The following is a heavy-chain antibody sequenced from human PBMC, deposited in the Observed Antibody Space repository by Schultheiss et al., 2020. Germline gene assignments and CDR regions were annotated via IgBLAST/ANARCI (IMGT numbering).Heavy chain of an antibody. V-gene: IGHV4-61*08. CDR2: IYYSGST. CDR1: GGSISSGDYY. J-gene: IGHJ4*02. Sequence: SQTLSLTCTVSGGSISSGDYYWSWIRQPPGKGLEWIGYIYYSGSTNYNPSLKSRVTMSVDTSKNQFSLKLSSVTAADTAVYYCARAGSSSSAFDYWGQGTLVTVSS. D-gene: IGHD6-13*01. CDR3: ARAGSSSSAFDY.